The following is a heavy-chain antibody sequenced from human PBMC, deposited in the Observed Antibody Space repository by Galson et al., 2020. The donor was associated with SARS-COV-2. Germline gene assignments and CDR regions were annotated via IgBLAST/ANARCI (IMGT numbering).Heavy chain of an antibody. CDR3: AKDPYYDSSGDY. V-gene: IGHV3-9*01. J-gene: IGHJ4*02. Sequence: GGSLRLSCAASGFTFDDYAMHWVRQAPGKGLEWVSGISWNSGSIGYADSVKGRFTISRDNAKNSLYLQMNSLRAEDTALYYCAKDPYYDSSGDYWGQGTLVTVSS. CDR1: GFTFDDYA. D-gene: IGHD3-22*01. CDR2: ISWNSGSI.